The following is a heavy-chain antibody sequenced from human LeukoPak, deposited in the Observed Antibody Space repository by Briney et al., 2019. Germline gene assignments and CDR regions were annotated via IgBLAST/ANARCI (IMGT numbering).Heavy chain of an antibody. Sequence: PSETLSLTCAVYGGSFSGYYWSWIRQPPGKGLEWIGEINHSGSTNYNPSLKSRVTISVDTSKNQFSLKLSSVTAADTAVYYCASGKCSGGSCYSHGFGYWGQGTLVTVSS. CDR3: ASGKCSGGSCYSHGFGY. CDR2: INHSGST. J-gene: IGHJ4*02. V-gene: IGHV4-34*01. CDR1: GGSFSGYY. D-gene: IGHD2-15*01.